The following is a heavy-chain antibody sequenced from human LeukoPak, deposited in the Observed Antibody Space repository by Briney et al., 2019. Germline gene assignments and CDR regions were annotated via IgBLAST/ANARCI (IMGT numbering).Heavy chain of an antibody. CDR2: IYYSGST. CDR3: ASSPDTIFGVDYYFDY. J-gene: IGHJ4*02. CDR1: GGSTSSSSYY. D-gene: IGHD3-3*01. V-gene: IGHV4-39*01. Sequence: PSETLSLTCTVSGGSTSSSSYYWGWIRQPPGKGLEWIGSIYYSGSTYYNPSLKSRVTISVDTSKNQFSLKLSSVTAADTAVYYCASSPDTIFGVDYYFDYWGQGTLVTVSS.